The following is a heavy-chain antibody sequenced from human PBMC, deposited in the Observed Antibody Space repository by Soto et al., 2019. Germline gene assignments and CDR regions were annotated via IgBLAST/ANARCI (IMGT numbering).Heavy chain of an antibody. J-gene: IGHJ6*02. V-gene: IGHV3-53*01. CDR2: IYSGGPT. D-gene: IGHD4-17*01. CDR1: GFIVSSNY. CDR3: AAMTTVTTTYYYYGMDV. Sequence: AGGSLRLSCAASGFIVSSNYMSWVRQTPGKGLEWVSLIYSGGPTYYADSVKGRFTISRDNSKNTLYLQMNSLRAEDTAVYYCAAMTTVTTTYYYYGMDVWGQGTTVTVSS.